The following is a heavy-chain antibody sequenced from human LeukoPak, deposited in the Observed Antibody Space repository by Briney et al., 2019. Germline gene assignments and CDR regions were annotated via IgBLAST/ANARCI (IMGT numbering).Heavy chain of an antibody. D-gene: IGHD1/OR15-1a*01. CDR2: IYTSGNT. Sequence: SETLSLTCTVSGGSISSGSYYWSWIRQPAGRGLEWIGRIYTSGNTNYNPSLKSRVTISVDTSKNQFSLKLSSVTAADTAVYYCARDRVNTLNAFDIWGQGTMVTVSS. CDR1: GGSISSGSYY. J-gene: IGHJ3*02. V-gene: IGHV4-61*02. CDR3: ARDRVNTLNAFDI.